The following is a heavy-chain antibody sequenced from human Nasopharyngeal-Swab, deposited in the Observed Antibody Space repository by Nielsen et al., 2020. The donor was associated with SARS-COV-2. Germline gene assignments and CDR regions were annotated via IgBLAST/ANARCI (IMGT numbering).Heavy chain of an antibody. Sequence: WVRQAPGQRLEWMGWINAGNGNTKYSQKFQSRVTITRDTSASTAYMELSSLRSEDTAVYYCARGVDSVAGDYWGQGTLVTVSS. CDR2: INAGNGNT. V-gene: IGHV1-3*01. D-gene: IGHD6-19*01. J-gene: IGHJ4*02. CDR3: ARGVDSVAGDY.